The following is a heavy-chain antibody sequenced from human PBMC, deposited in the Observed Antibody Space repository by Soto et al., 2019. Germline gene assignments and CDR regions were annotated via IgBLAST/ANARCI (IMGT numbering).Heavy chain of an antibody. CDR3: SVGVSD. CDR1: GFNFSAYG. CDR2: LSFDAAKK. V-gene: IGHV3-30*03. D-gene: IGHD1-26*01. Sequence: QVQLVESGGGVVQPGRSLRLSCAASGFNFSAYGMHWVRQAPGTGLELVALLSFDAAKKYYADSVKGRFTISRDTSRNNLYLQMNSLIVEDTADDYCSVGVSDWCPGTRVTVSS. J-gene: IGHJ4*02.